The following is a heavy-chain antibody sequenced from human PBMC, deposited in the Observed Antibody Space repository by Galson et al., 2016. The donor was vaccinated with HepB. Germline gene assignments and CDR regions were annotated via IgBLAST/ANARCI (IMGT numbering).Heavy chain of an antibody. J-gene: IGHJ4*02. CDR3: ARGGPGSRTAFPDY. V-gene: IGHV1-8*02. CDR2: MNLDSGHT. Sequence: SVKLSCTASGFTVTSYDMHWVRQAPGKGLEWMAWMNLDSGHTFFAHSLEGRFTFTRNTSISTVYMELSSLKTEDTAVYFCARGGPGSRTAFPDYWGRGTLVTVSS. CDR1: GFTVTSYD. D-gene: IGHD2-21*02.